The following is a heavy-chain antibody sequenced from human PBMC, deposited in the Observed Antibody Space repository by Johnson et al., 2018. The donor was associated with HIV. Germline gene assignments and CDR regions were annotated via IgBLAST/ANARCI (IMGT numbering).Heavy chain of an antibody. J-gene: IGHJ3*02. Sequence: LLVESGGGLVQPGRSLRLSCAASGFTFDDYAMHWVRQAPGKGLEWVSGISWNSGSIGYADSVKGRFTIARDNSKNTLYLQMGSRRAEDMAVYCCAREGTLGAFDIWGQGTMVTVSS. V-gene: IGHV3-9*03. CDR3: AREGTLGAFDI. CDR1: GFTFDDYA. CDR2: ISWNSGSI. D-gene: IGHD1-1*01.